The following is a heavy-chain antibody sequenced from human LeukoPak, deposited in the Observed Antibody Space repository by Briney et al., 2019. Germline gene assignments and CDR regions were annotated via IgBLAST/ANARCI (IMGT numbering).Heavy chain of an antibody. CDR2: IYTSGST. V-gene: IGHV4-61*02. CDR3: ARDNGYGYNYDY. CDR1: GGSIISGSYY. J-gene: IGHJ4*02. D-gene: IGHD5-24*01. Sequence: SEALSLTCTVSGGSIISGSYYWSWIRQPAGKGLEWIGRIYTSGSTNYNPSLKSRVTISVDTSKNQFSLKLSSVTAADTAVYYCARDNGYGYNYDYWGQGTLVTVSS.